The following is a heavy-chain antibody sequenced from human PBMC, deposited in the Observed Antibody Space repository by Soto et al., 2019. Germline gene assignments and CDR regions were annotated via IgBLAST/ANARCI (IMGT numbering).Heavy chain of an antibody. D-gene: IGHD4-17*01. CDR1: GGSISSGGYS. J-gene: IGHJ4*02. CDR3: ARATVTYYYFDY. V-gene: IGHV4-30-2*01. Sequence: SETLSLTCAVSGGSISSGGYSWSWIRQPAGKGLEWIGFIYHSGSTNYNPSLKSRVTMSVDRSKNQFSLKLRSVTAADTAVYYCARATVTYYYFDYWGQGTLVTVSS. CDR2: IYHSGST.